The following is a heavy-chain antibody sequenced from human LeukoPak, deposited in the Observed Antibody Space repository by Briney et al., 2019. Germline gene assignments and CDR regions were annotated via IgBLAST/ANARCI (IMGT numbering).Heavy chain of an antibody. CDR1: GFTFSSYA. CDR3: AKESRGERAFDY. Sequence: GGSLRLSCAASGFTFSSYAMSGVRQAPGKGLERGSAISGSGGSTYYADSVKGRFTISRDNSKNTLYLQMNSLRAEDTAVYYCAKESRGERAFDYWGQGTLVTVSS. V-gene: IGHV3-23*01. J-gene: IGHJ4*02. CDR2: ISGSGGST. D-gene: IGHD5-24*01.